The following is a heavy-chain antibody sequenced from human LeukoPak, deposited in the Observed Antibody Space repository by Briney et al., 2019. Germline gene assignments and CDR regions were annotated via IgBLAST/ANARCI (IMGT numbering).Heavy chain of an antibody. CDR1: GFTFSSYA. D-gene: IGHD3-22*01. CDR2: ISGSGGST. Sequence: WGSLRLSCAASGFTFSSYAMSWVRQAPGKGLEWVSAISGSGGSTYYADSVKGRVTISRDTSKNTVYLQMNSLRAEDTAVYYCAKELYDSRGYYPRTFDYWGQGTLVTVSS. CDR3: AKELYDSRGYYPRTFDY. J-gene: IGHJ4*02. V-gene: IGHV3-23*01.